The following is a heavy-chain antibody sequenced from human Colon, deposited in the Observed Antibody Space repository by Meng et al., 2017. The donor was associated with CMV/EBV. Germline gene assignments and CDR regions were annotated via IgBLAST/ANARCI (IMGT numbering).Heavy chain of an antibody. CDR1: GFTFSSYA. CDR3: AKTLDYDNSGWYRTYYYYYGMDV. CDR2: ISYDGSNK. V-gene: IGHV3-30-3*01. J-gene: IGHJ6*02. D-gene: IGHD6-19*01. Sequence: GGSLRLSCAASGFTFSSYAMHWVRQAPGKGLEWVAVISYDGSNKYYADSVKGRFTISRDNSKNTLYLQMNSLRAEDTAVYYCAKTLDYDNSGWYRTYYYYYGMDVWGQGTTVTVSS.